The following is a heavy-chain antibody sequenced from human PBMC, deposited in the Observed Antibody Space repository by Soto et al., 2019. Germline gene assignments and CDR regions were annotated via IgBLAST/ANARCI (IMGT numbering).Heavy chain of an antibody. CDR2: ITSSTSYI. J-gene: IGHJ6*02. CDR1: RFTFANYT. V-gene: IGHV3-21*01. CDR3: AGERGHCGMDV. Sequence: EVQLVESGGGLVKPGGSLRLSCAASRFTFANYTMNWVRQAPGKGLEWLSSITSSTSYIYYADSVKGRFTISRENPKNALYLRMNSLRAEYTAVYYCAGERGHCGMDVWGQGTTVTVSS.